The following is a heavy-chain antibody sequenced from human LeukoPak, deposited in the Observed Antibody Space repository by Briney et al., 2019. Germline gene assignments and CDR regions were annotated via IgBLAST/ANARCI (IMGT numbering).Heavy chain of an antibody. D-gene: IGHD3-16*02. Sequence: PGGSLRLSCAASGFTFSSFSMNWVRQAPGKGLEWVSSISSSSTYIYYADSVKGRFTISRDNAKNSLYLQMNSLRAEDTAVYYCARDNGDYVWGSYRPGYGMDVRGQGTTVTVSS. CDR2: ISSSSTYI. J-gene: IGHJ6*02. V-gene: IGHV3-21*01. CDR1: GFTFSSFS. CDR3: ARDNGDYVWGSYRPGYGMDV.